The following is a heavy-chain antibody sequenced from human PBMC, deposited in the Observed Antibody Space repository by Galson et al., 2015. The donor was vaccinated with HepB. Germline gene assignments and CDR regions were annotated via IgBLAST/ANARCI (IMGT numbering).Heavy chain of an antibody. CDR3: VSPLYSGSSHDAFDI. CDR2: ISGDGTYI. D-gene: IGHD1-26*01. Sequence: SCAASGFTFSDYYMSWIREAPGKGLEWVSYISGDGTYINYADSVKGRFIISRDNAKTSLYLQMNSLRVEDTAVYYCVSPLYSGSSHDAFDIWGQGTMVTVSS. CDR1: GFTFSDYY. J-gene: IGHJ3*02. V-gene: IGHV3-11*03.